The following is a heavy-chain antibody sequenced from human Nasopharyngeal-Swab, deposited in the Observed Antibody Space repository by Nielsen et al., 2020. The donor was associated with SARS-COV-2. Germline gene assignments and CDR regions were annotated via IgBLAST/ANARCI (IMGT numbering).Heavy chain of an antibody. V-gene: IGHV2-26*01. J-gene: IGHJ6*02. CDR3: ARTLLAAGGYYYYGMDV. CDR2: IFSNDEK. Sequence: WIRQPPGKALEWLAHIFSNDEKSYSTSLKSRLTISKDTSKSQVVLTMTNMDPVDTATYSCARTLLAAGGYYYYGMDVWGQGTTVTVPS. D-gene: IGHD6-13*01.